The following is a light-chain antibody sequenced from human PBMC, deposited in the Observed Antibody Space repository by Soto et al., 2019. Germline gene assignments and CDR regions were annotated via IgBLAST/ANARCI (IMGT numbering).Light chain of an antibody. CDR2: DAY. CDR3: QQRHMWPIT. V-gene: IGKV3-11*01. Sequence: EIVLTQSPANLSLAPGERATLSCRASQSFRGLLAWYQQKHGQAPRLLIYDAYNRATGIPPRFSGSGSGTDFTLTISSLQHEDSAVYYCQQRHMWPITFGQGTRLEIK. CDR1: QSFRGL. J-gene: IGKJ5*01.